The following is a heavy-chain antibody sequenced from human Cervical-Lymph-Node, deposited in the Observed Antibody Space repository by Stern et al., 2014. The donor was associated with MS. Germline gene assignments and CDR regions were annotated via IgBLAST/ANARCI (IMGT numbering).Heavy chain of an antibody. V-gene: IGHV1-69*01. D-gene: IGHD3-16*01. CDR3: ARSVGLVPGAFDI. CDR2: IIPIFGTA. J-gene: IGHJ3*02. Sequence: QVQLVESGAEVKKPGSSVTVSCKASGGTFSSYAISWVRPAPGQGLEWMGGIIPIFGTANYAQKFQGRVTITADESTSTAYMELSSLRSEDTAVYYCARSVGLVPGAFDIWGQGTMVTVSS. CDR1: GGTFSSYA.